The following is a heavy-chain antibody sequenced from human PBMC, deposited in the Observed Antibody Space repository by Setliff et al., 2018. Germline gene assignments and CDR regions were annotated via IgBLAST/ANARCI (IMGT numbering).Heavy chain of an antibody. CDR2: VDPEDGET. J-gene: IGHJ4*02. CDR3: ATLRRNDF. Sequence: ASVKVSCKASGYTFTDYYMHWVQQAPGKGLEWMGRVDPEDGETIYAEKFQGRVTITADTSTDTAYMELSSLRSEDTAVYYCATLRRNDFWGQGTLVTVSS. CDR1: GYTFTDYY. V-gene: IGHV1-69-2*01.